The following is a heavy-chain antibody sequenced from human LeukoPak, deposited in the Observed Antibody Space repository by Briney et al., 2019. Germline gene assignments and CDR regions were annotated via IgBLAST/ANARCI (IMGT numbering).Heavy chain of an antibody. V-gene: IGHV3-7*01. J-gene: IGHJ3*02. Sequence: GGFLRLSCAASGFTFSSYWMSWVRQAPGKGLEWVANIKQDGSEKYYVDSVKGRFTISRDNAKNSLYLQMNSLRAEDTAVYYCARDTVVVVAATGAFDIWGQGTMVTVSS. D-gene: IGHD2-15*01. CDR1: GFTFSSYW. CDR3: ARDTVVVVAATGAFDI. CDR2: IKQDGSEK.